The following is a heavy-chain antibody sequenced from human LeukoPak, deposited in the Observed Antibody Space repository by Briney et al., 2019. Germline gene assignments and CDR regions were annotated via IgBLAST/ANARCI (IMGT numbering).Heavy chain of an antibody. D-gene: IGHD6-13*01. CDR1: GFTFSSYW. J-gene: IGHJ4*02. V-gene: IGHV3-7*03. CDR3: AKRRGSSWYQDIEY. Sequence: PGGSLRLSCAASGFTFSSYWMSWVRQAPGKGLEWVANIKQDGSEKYYVDSVKGRFTISRDNAKNSLYLQMNSLRAEDTAVYYCAKRRGSSWYQDIEYWGQGTLVTVSS. CDR2: IKQDGSEK.